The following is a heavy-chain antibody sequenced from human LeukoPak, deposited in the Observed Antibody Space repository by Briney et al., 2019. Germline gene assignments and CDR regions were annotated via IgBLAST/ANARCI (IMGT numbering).Heavy chain of an antibody. J-gene: IGHJ2*01. V-gene: IGHV5-51*01. CDR3: ARLGAIVVVPDAMPDWYCDL. Sequence: GESLKISCKGSGYIFTNYWIGWVRQMPGKGLEWMGMIYPGDSDTIYSPSFQGQVTISADKSITTAHLQWSSLKPSGIAMYYCARLGAIVVVPDAMPDWYCDLWGRGTLVTVSS. CDR1: GYIFTNYW. D-gene: IGHD2-2*01. CDR2: IYPGDSDT.